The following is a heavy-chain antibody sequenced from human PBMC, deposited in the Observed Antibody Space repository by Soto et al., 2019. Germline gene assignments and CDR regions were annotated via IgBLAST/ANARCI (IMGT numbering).Heavy chain of an antibody. CDR3: ARVGSIAGNWFDP. J-gene: IGHJ5*02. D-gene: IGHD6-6*01. CDR1: GGSISSYY. Sequence: PSETLSLTCTVSGGSISSYYWSWIRQPPGKGLEWIGYIYYSGSTNYNPSLKSRVTISVDTSKNQFSLKLSSVTAADTAVYYCARVGSIAGNWFDPWGQGTLVTSPQ. V-gene: IGHV4-59*01. CDR2: IYYSGST.